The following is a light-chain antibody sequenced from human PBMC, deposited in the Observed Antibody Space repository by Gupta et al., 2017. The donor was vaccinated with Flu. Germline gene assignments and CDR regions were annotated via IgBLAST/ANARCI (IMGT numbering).Light chain of an antibody. CDR1: QSLVHTDGSAY. Sequence: DVVMTQLPLSLPVIFGQPASISCRSNQSLVHTDGSAYLNWFQQRPGHSPRRLFYQISARDSGGPDRFSARGSDTDFTLKISRVEPEDVAIYYCMQGTHWPWTFGQGTKVEVK. CDR2: QIS. V-gene: IGKV2-30*02. J-gene: IGKJ1*01. CDR3: MQGTHWPWT.